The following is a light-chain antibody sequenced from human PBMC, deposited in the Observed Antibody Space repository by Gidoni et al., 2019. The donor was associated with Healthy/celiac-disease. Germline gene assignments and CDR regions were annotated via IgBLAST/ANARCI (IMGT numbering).Light chain of an antibody. Sequence: YEMTQPPSVSVSPGQTASIPCSGDKLGDKYACWYQQKPGQSPVLVIYQDSKRPSGIPERFSGSNSGNTATLTISGTQAMDEADYYCQAWDSSTAMVFGGGTKLTVL. V-gene: IGLV3-1*01. CDR3: QAWDSSTAMV. J-gene: IGLJ2*01. CDR1: KLGDKY. CDR2: QDS.